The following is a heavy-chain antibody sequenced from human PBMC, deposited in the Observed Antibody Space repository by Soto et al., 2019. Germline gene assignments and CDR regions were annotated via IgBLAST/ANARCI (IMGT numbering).Heavy chain of an antibody. D-gene: IGHD6-19*01. CDR3: AKGGRQWLVTSDFNY. CDR1: GFTFSDYA. CDR2: VSHDGRNT. J-gene: IGHJ4*02. V-gene: IGHV3-30*18. Sequence: VQLVESGGGVVQPGRSLQLSCAASGFTFSDYAMHWVRQAPGKGLEWVAVVSHDGRNTHYADSVKGRFTISRDSSKNTVSLEMTCLRAEDTAVYYCAKGGRQWLVTSDFNYWGQGALVTVSS.